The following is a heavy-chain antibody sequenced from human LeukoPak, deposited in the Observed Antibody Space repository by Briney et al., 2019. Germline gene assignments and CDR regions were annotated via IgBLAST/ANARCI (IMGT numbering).Heavy chain of an antibody. Sequence: PGGSLRLSCAASGFTVSDFHIDWVRQAPGKGLEWTGRIRNKLRQPRTEYVATVNGRFTISRDDSHNSVYLQMNSLRAEDTAVYYCAKNSGGTCYSHLDYWGQGTLVTVSS. CDR3: AKNSGGTCYSHLDY. CDR2: IRNKLRQPRT. J-gene: IGHJ4*02. CDR1: GFTVSDFH. D-gene: IGHD2-15*01. V-gene: IGHV3-72*01.